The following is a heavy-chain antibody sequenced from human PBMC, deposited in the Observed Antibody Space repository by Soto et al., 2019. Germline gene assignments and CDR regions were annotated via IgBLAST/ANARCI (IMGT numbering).Heavy chain of an antibody. Sequence: PSETLSLTCTVSGGSISRYYWSWVRQPPGKGLEWIGYIYYSGSTNYNPSLKSRVTISVDTSKNQFSLKLSSVTAADTAVYYCARGGVRGYDILTGYYSPFDYWGQGTLVTVSS. CDR1: GGSISRYY. J-gene: IGHJ4*02. V-gene: IGHV4-59*01. D-gene: IGHD3-9*01. CDR2: IYYSGST. CDR3: ARGGVRGYDILTGYYSPFDY.